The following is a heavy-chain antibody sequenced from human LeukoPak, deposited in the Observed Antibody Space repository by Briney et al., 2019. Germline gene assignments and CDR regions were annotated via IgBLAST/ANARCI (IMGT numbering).Heavy chain of an antibody. J-gene: IGHJ4*02. D-gene: IGHD5-12*01. CDR3: ARGGVVATFDY. CDR1: GGSISNGSYY. Sequence: SQTLSLTCSVSGGSISNGSYYWSWIRQPAGKGLEWIGRIYISGSASYNPSLKSRVTFSVDTSKNQFSLKLSSVTAADTAVYYCARGGVVATFDYWGQGTLVTVSS. V-gene: IGHV4-61*02. CDR2: IYISGSA.